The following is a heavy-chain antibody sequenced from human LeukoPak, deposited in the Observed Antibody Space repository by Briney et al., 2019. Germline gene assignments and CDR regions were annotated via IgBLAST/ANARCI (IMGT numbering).Heavy chain of an antibody. V-gene: IGHV4-39*07. CDR3: ARESYGSSNFDY. J-gene: IGHJ4*02. D-gene: IGHD5-18*01. Sequence: NPSETLSLTCTVSGGSISSSSYYWGWIRQPPGKGLEWIGSIYYSGSTYYNPSLKSRVTISVDTSKNHFSLKLSSVTAADTAVYYCARESYGSSNFDYWGQGTLVTVSS. CDR1: GGSISSSSYY. CDR2: IYYSGST.